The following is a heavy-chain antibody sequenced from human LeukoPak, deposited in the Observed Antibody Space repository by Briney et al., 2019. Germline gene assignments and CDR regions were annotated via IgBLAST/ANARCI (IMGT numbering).Heavy chain of an antibody. D-gene: IGHD6-6*01. CDR2: INPSGGST. Sequence: GASVKVSCKASGYTFASYSIHWVRQAPGQGLEWMGIINPSGGSTSYAQKFQGRVTMTRDMSTSTVYMELSSLRSEDTALFYCARRAWSSSSWTFDIWGQGTMVTVSS. V-gene: IGHV1-46*01. CDR1: GYTFASYS. CDR3: ARRAWSSSSWTFDI. J-gene: IGHJ3*02.